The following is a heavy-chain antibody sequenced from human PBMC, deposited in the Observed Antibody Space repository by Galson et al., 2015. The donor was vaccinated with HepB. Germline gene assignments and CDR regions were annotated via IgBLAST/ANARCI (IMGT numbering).Heavy chain of an antibody. CDR3: ARHVVVVAGPIVR. Sequence: SETLSLTCTVSGGSISSSSYYWGWIRQPPGTGLEWIGSIYYSGSTYYNPSLKSRVTISVDTSKNQFSLKLSSVTAADTAVYYCARHVVVVAGPIVRWGQGTLVTVSS. D-gene: IGHD2-15*01. CDR2: IYYSGST. J-gene: IGHJ4*02. CDR1: GGSISSSSYY. V-gene: IGHV4-39*01.